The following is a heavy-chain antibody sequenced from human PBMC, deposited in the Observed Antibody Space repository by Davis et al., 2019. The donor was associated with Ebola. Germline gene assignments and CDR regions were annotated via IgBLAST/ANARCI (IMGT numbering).Heavy chain of an antibody. CDR3: RVGPTTAYYYGVDV. J-gene: IGHJ6*02. D-gene: IGHD1-26*01. Sequence: PSETLSLTCAVSGGSISSSYWWSWVRQPPGKGLEWIGEIYHSGSTNYNPSLKSRATISVDKPKNQFSLKVNSVTAADTAVYYCRVGPTTAYYYGVDVWGQGTTVTVAS. CDR2: IYHSGST. CDR1: GGSISSSYW. V-gene: IGHV4-4*02.